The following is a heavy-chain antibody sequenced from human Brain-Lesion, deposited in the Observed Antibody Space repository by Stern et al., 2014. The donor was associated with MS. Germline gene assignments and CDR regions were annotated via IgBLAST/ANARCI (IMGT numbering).Heavy chain of an antibody. CDR1: GFTFGNYW. D-gene: IGHD3-3*01. Sequence: EVQLVESGGGLVQPGGSLTISCTAAGFTFGNYWMTWVRQAPGKGLEWVAHITEDGTEKNYVDSVKGRFTISRDNARNSLYLQMNSLRVEDTALYYCARVYNTIYGIVTQRGSGMDVWGQGTTVIVSS. CDR2: ITEDGTEK. CDR3: ARVYNTIYGIVTQRGSGMDV. J-gene: IGHJ6*02. V-gene: IGHV3-7*01.